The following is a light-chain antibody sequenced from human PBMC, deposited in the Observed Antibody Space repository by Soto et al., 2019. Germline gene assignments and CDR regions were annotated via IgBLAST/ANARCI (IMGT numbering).Light chain of an antibody. CDR3: QQSRAT. J-gene: IGKJ4*01. V-gene: IGKV3-11*01. CDR2: DAS. Sequence: EIVLTQSPATLSLSPGERATLSCRASQSVSSFLAWYQQKPGQAPRLLIYDASNRATGIPARFSGSGSGTDFTLTISSLEPEDFAVYYCQQSRATFGGGTKVEIK. CDR1: QSVSSF.